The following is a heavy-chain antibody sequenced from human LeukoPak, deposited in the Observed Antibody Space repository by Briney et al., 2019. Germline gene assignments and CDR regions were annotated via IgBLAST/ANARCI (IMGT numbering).Heavy chain of an antibody. CDR2: IYTSGST. CDR3: ARDQYYDSKGWFDP. CDR1: GGSISSNN. J-gene: IGHJ5*02. Sequence: SETLSLTCAVSGGSISSNNWWSWIRQPAGKGLEWIGRIYTSGSTNYNPSLKSRVTMSVDTSKKQFSLKLSSVTAADTAVYYCARDQYYDSKGWFDPWGQGTLVTVSS. V-gene: IGHV4-4*07. D-gene: IGHD3-22*01.